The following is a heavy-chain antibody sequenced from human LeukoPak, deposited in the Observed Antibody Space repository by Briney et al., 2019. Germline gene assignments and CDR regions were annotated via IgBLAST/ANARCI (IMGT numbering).Heavy chain of an antibody. V-gene: IGHV3-23*01. CDR3: AKAPVTTCSGAYCYPFDY. Sequence: GGSLRLSCAASGFTLSSYAMSWVRQGPGKGLEWVSAISVSGNTYHADSVKGRFTIPRDSSKNTLYLQMNSLRAGDAVVYYCAKAPVTTCSGAYCYPFDYWSQGTLVTVSS. CDR2: ISVSGNT. CDR1: GFTLSSYA. J-gene: IGHJ4*02. D-gene: IGHD2-15*01.